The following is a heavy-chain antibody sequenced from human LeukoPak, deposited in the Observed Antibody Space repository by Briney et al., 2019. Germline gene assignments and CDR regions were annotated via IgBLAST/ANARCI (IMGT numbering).Heavy chain of an antibody. Sequence: GESLKISCKGSGYTFTNYWIGWVRQMPGKGLEWMGIIYPGDSDTTYSPSFQGQVTISADKSISAASLQWSSLKASDTAMYYCARRLMYYYDTSGYDVAFDIWGQGTMVTVSS. J-gene: IGHJ3*02. CDR2: IYPGDSDT. CDR1: GYTFTNYW. V-gene: IGHV5-51*01. CDR3: ARRLMYYYDTSGYDVAFDI. D-gene: IGHD3-22*01.